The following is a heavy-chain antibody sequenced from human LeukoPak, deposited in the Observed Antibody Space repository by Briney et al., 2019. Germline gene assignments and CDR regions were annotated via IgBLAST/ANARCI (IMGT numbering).Heavy chain of an antibody. V-gene: IGHV3-74*01. CDR2: INGDGSTT. Sequence: GGSLRLSCEASGFTFSSYWMHWVRQVPGKGLVWVSRINGDGSTTNYADSVKGRFTISRDNSKNTLYLQMNSLRAEDTAVYYCAKKGYYDGSGYYMYYFGHWGQGTLVTVSS. CDR1: GFTFSSYW. J-gene: IGHJ4*02. CDR3: AKKGYYDGSGYYMYYFGH. D-gene: IGHD3-22*01.